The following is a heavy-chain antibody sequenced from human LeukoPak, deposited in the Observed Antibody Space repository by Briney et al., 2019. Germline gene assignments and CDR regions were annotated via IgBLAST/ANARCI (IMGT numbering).Heavy chain of an antibody. Sequence: SQTLSLTCTVSGGSISSGSYYWSWIRQPAGKGLEWIGRIYTSGSTNYNPSLKSRVTISVDTSKNQLSLKLSSVTAADTAVYYCARDLLWLGELENYYYGMDVWGQGTTVTVSS. V-gene: IGHV4-61*02. J-gene: IGHJ6*02. CDR1: GGSISSGSYY. CDR3: ARDLLWLGELENYYYGMDV. CDR2: IYTSGST. D-gene: IGHD3-10*01.